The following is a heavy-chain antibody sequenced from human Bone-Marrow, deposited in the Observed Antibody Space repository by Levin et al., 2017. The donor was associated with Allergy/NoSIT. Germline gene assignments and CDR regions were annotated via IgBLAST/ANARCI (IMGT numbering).Heavy chain of an antibody. CDR3: ASSHGYESDY. D-gene: IGHD5-18*01. CDR1: GFTFSDYY. CDR2: ISSSSSYT. Sequence: GESLKISCAASGFTFSDYYMSWIRQAPGKGLEWVSYISSSSSYTNYADSVKGRFTISRDNAKNSLYLQMNSLRAEDTAVYYCASSHGYESDYWGQGTLVTVSS. J-gene: IGHJ4*02. V-gene: IGHV3-11*03.